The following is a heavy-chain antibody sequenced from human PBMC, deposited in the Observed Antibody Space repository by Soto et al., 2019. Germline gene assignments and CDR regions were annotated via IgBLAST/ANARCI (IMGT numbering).Heavy chain of an antibody. V-gene: IGHV3-30-3*01. CDR3: ARAGCDGGSCYTLVGLRYGMDV. D-gene: IGHD2-15*01. Sequence: QVQLVESGGGMVQPGRSLRLSCAASGFTFSKYVMYWVRQAPGKGLEWVAVISYDGNNKYYADSVKGRFTISRDNSKNTLYLQMNSLRAEDTAVYYCARAGCDGGSCYTLVGLRYGMDVWGQGTTVTVSS. CDR1: GFTFSKYV. J-gene: IGHJ6*02. CDR2: ISYDGNNK.